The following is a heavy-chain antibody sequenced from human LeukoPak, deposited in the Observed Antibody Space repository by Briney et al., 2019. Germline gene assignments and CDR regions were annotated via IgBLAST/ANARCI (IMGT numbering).Heavy chain of an antibody. Sequence: PSETLSLTCTVSGGSISSYYWSWIRQPPGKGLDWIGYLYYSGSTNYNPSLKSRVTISVDTSKNQFSLKLSSVTAADTAVYYCARTWVSEAGSNWFDPWGQGTLITVSS. D-gene: IGHD6-13*01. J-gene: IGHJ5*02. CDR2: LYYSGST. V-gene: IGHV4-59*01. CDR3: ARTWVSEAGSNWFDP. CDR1: GGSISSYY.